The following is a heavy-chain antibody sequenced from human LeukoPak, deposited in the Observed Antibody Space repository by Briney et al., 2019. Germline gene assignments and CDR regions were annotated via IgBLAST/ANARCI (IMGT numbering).Heavy chain of an antibody. CDR3: ARETTMGAFDC. CDR1: GGSISSGDYY. J-gene: IGHJ4*02. D-gene: IGHD3-10*01. V-gene: IGHV4-30-4*01. CDR2: IYYSGST. Sequence: SETLSLTCTVSGGSISSGDYYWSWIRQPPGKGLEWIGYIYYSGSTYYNPSLKSRVTISVDASKNQFSLKLSSVTAADTAVYYCARETTMGAFDCWGQGTLVTVSS.